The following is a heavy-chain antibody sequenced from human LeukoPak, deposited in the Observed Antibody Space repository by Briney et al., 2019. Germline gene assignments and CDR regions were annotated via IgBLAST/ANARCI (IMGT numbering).Heavy chain of an antibody. CDR3: AREPPFLIDP. Sequence: PGGSLTLSCTASGFTFDDYGMNWVRQGAGKGLEWVSGMNGGSRGYADSVKGRFTISRDNSKNTLYLQMNSLRAEDTAVYYCAREPPFLIDPWGQGTLVTVSS. CDR1: GFTFDDYG. J-gene: IGHJ5*02. V-gene: IGHV3-20*04. CDR2: MNGGSR.